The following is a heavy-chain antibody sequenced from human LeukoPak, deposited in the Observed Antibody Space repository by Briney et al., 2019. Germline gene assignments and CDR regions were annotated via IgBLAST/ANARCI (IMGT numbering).Heavy chain of an antibody. CDR1: GFTFSSYG. J-gene: IGHJ6*02. Sequence: GGSLRLSCAASGFTFSSYGMHWVRQAPGKGLEWVAVISYDGSNKYYADSVKGRFTTSRDNSKNTLYLQMNSLRAEDTAVYYCAKVVVRGVNYYDYGMDVWGQGTTVTVSS. D-gene: IGHD3-10*01. V-gene: IGHV3-30*18. CDR2: ISYDGSNK. CDR3: AKVVVRGVNYYDYGMDV.